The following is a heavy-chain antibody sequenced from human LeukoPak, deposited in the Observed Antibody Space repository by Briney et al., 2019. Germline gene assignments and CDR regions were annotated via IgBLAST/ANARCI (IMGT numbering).Heavy chain of an antibody. D-gene: IGHD3-9*01. CDR3: ARQASLRYFDWLSRRVDWFDP. CDR2: INHSGST. Sequence: PSETLSLTCTVSGGSISSYYWSWIRQPPGKGLEWIGEINHSGSTNYNPSLKSRVTISVDTSKNQFSLKLSSVTAADTAVYYCARQASLRYFDWLSRRVDWFDPWGQGTLVTVSS. V-gene: IGHV4-34*01. CDR1: GGSISSYY. J-gene: IGHJ5*02.